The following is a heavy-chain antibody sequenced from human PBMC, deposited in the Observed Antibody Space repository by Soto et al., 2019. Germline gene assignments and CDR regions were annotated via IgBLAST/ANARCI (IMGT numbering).Heavy chain of an antibody. CDR2: ISSYNGHT. CDR1: GYTFTNYG. J-gene: IGHJ4*02. Sequence: ASVEVSCKXSGYTFTNYGVTWVRQAPGQGLEWMGWISSYNGHTRYAQNFQGRVTMTIDTSTNTAYVELRSLRSDDTAVYYCAGGYYHYFDYWGQGTLVTVSS. D-gene: IGHD3-22*01. V-gene: IGHV1-18*04. CDR3: AGGYYHYFDY.